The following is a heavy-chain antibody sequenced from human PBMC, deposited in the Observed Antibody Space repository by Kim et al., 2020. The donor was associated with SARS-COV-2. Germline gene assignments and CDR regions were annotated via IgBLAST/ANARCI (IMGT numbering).Heavy chain of an antibody. Sequence: TKYSLRFRGIVTITRDTTASTAYMELSSLRSEDTAVYYCARGSGWAFDYWGQGTLVTVAS. CDR3: ARGSGWAFDY. V-gene: IGHV1-3*01. D-gene: IGHD6-19*01. J-gene: IGHJ4*02. CDR2: T.